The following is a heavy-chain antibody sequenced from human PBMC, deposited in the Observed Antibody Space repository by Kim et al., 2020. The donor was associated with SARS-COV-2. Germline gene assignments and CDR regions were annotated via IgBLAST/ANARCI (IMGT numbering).Heavy chain of an antibody. CDR3: ARGRDSSGWYYFDY. J-gene: IGHJ4*02. CDR1: GFTFSSYS. V-gene: IGHV3-21*04. Sequence: GGSLRLSCAASGFTFSSYSMNWVRQAPGKGLEWVSSISSSSSYLYSADSVKGRFTISRDDAKNSLYLQMNSLRAEDTAVYYCARGRDSSGWYYFDYWGQGTLVTVSS. D-gene: IGHD6-19*01. CDR2: ISSSSSYL.